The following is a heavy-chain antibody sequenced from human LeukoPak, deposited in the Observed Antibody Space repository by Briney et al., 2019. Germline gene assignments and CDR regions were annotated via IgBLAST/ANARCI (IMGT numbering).Heavy chain of an antibody. CDR1: GFTFSSYS. Sequence: GGSLRLSCAASGFTFSSYSMNWVRQAPGKGLEWVSSISSSSSYIYYADSVKGRFTISRDNAKNSLYLQMNSLRAEDTAVYYCARRGAVRDAFDIWGQGTMVTVSS. V-gene: IGHV3-21*01. CDR2: ISSSSSYI. J-gene: IGHJ3*02. D-gene: IGHD3-10*01. CDR3: ARRGAVRDAFDI.